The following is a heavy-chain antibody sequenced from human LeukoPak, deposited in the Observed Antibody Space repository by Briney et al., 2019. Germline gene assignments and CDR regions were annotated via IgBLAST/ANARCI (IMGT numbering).Heavy chain of an antibody. D-gene: IGHD3-22*01. CDR3: AGDSSGYPADY. CDR2: ISYDGSNK. Sequence: GGSLRLSCAASGVTFSSYAMHWVRQAPGKGLEWVALISYDGSNKYYADSVKGRFTISRDNSKNTLYLQMNSLRAEDTAVYYCAGDSSGYPADYWGQGTLVTVSS. V-gene: IGHV3-30*04. CDR1: GVTFSSYA. J-gene: IGHJ4*02.